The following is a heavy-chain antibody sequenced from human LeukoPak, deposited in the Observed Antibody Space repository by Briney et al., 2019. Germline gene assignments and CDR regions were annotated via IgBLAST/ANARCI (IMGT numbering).Heavy chain of an antibody. CDR1: GYTFTSYD. J-gene: IGHJ6*02. Sequence: ASVKVSRRASGYTFTSYDINWVRQATGQGLEWMGWMNPNSGNTSYAQKFQGRVTMTRDTSTSTVYMELSSLRSEDTAVYYCARARDCSSTSCYSLGYYYYGMDVWGQGTTVTVSS. V-gene: IGHV1-8*02. CDR2: MNPNSGNT. CDR3: ARARDCSSTSCYSLGYYYYGMDV. D-gene: IGHD2-2*02.